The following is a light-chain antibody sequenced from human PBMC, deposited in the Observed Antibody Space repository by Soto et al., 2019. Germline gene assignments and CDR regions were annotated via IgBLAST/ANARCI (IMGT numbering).Light chain of an antibody. CDR1: SSDVGGYNY. CDR3: SSYAGSNSV. Sequence: QSVLTQPPSASGSPGQSVTISCTETSSDVGGYNYVSWYQQHPGKAPKVMIYEVSKRPSGVPDRFSGSKSGNTASLTVSGLQAEDEADYYCSSYAGSNSVFGGGTKLTVL. V-gene: IGLV2-8*01. J-gene: IGLJ3*02. CDR2: EVS.